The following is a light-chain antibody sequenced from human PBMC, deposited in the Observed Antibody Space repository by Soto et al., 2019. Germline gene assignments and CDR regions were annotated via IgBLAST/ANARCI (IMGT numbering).Light chain of an antibody. CDR3: SSYTSTSTLYV. J-gene: IGLJ1*01. CDR2: EVT. V-gene: IGLV2-14*01. Sequence: QSALTQPASVSGSPGQSITISCIGTSSDIGAYNYVSWYQQHPGKVPKLMIYEVTNRPSGLSNRFSGSKSGNTASLTISGLQIEDEADYFCSSYTSTSTLYVFGTGTKVTVL. CDR1: SSDIGAYNY.